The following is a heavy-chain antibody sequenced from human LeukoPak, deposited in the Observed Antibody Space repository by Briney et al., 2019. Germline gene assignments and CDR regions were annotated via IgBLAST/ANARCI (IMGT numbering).Heavy chain of an antibody. CDR1: GYTFTSYY. V-gene: IGHV1-46*01. Sequence: ASVKVSCKASGYTFTSYYMHWVRQAPGQGLEWMGIINPSGGSTSYAQKFQGRVTITADESTSTAYMELSSLRSEDTAVYYCAGSGSYYNGNVYYYYMDVWGKGTTVTISS. D-gene: IGHD3-10*01. CDR3: AGSGSYYNGNVYYYYMDV. J-gene: IGHJ6*03. CDR2: INPSGGST.